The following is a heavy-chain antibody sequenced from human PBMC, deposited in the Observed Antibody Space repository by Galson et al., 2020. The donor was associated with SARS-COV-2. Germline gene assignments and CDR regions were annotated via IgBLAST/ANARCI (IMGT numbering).Heavy chain of an antibody. J-gene: IGHJ4*02. CDR2: ISYDGSNK. Sequence: SWAASALKKKSYGMHWVRQAPGKGLEWVAVISYDGSNKYYADSVKGRFTISRDNSKNTLYLQMNSLRAEDTAVYYCAKDYGDYGGFDYWGQGTLVTVSS. D-gene: IGHD4-17*01. CDR1: ALKKKSYG. CDR3: AKDYGDYGGFDY. V-gene: IGHV3-30*18.